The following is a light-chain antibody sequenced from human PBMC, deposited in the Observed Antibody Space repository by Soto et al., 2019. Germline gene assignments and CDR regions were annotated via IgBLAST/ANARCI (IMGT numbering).Light chain of an antibody. CDR3: QQFESYPLT. J-gene: IGKJ4*01. CDR1: QGVSSA. Sequence: AILLTQSPSSLSASVGDGVTLTCRASQGVSSALAWYQQKPGKAPKLMIYDIFRLENGVPSRFSGSGSGTDFTLSISSLQPEDFATYYCQQFESYPLTFGGGTKVEIK. V-gene: IGKV1-13*02. CDR2: DIF.